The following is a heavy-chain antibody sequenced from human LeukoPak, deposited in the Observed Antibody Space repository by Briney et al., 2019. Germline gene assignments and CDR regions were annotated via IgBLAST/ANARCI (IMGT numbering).Heavy chain of an antibody. CDR3: ASGFKRLESGGYYYYYYGMDV. CDR1: GYTFTSYG. D-gene: IGHD1-26*01. Sequence: ASVKVSCKASGYTFTSYGISWVRQAPGQGLEWMGWISAYNGNTNYAQKLQGRVTMTTDTSTSTAYMELRSLRSDDTAVYYCASGFKRLESGGYYYYYYGMDVWGQGTTVTVSS. J-gene: IGHJ6*02. CDR2: ISAYNGNT. V-gene: IGHV1-18*01.